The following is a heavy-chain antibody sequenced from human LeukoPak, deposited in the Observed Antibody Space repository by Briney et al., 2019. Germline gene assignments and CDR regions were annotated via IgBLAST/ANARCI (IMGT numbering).Heavy chain of an antibody. J-gene: IGHJ4*02. CDR2: ISRGDGST. Sequence: AGGSLRLSCAVSGFTFSNYEFNWVRQASGKGLEWISYISRGDGSTYYADSVEGRFTFSRDNAKKQLYLQMGGLRAEDSAVYYWAATGYMYAFRYWGQGTLVTVSS. D-gene: IGHD5-18*01. CDR1: GFTFSNYE. V-gene: IGHV3-48*03. CDR3: AATGYMYAFRY.